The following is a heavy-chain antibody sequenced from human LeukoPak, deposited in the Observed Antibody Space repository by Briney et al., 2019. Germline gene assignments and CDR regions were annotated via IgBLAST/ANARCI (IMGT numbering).Heavy chain of an antibody. V-gene: IGHV1-2*02. D-gene: IGHD3-22*01. CDR1: GYTFTGYY. CDR2: INPNSGGT. Sequence: ASVKVSCKASGYTFTGYYMHWVRQAPGQGLEWMGWINPNSGGTNYAQKFQGRVAMTRDTSISTAYMELSRLRSDDTAVYYCARDSYYYDSSGYYTHFDYWGQGTLVTVSS. CDR3: ARDSYYYDSSGYYTHFDY. J-gene: IGHJ4*02.